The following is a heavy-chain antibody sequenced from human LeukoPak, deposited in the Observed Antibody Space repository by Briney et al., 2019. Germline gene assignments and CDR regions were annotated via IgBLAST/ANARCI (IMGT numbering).Heavy chain of an antibody. CDR3: ARGPPPPYSSSWFGYYYYGMDV. CDR2: INPNSGGT. J-gene: IGHJ6*02. V-gene: IGHV1-2*02. Sequence: ASVKVSCKASGYTFTGYYMHWVRQAPGQGLEWMGWINPNSGGTNYAQKFQGRVTMTRDTSISTAYMELSRLRSDDTAVYYCARGPPPPYSSSWFGYYYYGMDVWGQGTTVTVSS. CDR1: GYTFTGYY. D-gene: IGHD6-13*01.